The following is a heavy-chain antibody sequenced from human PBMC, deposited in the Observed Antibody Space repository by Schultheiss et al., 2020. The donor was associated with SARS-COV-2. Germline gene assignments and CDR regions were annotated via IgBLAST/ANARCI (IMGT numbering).Heavy chain of an antibody. CDR2: IYYSGST. D-gene: IGHD2-8*01. V-gene: IGHV4-31*01. Sequence: SETLSLTCTVSGGSISSGGYYWSWIRQHPGKGLEWIGYIYYSGSTYYNPSLKSLVTISVDTSKNQFSLKLSSVTAADTAVYYCATLMVYASEFDYWGQGTLVTVSS. CDR3: ATLMVYASEFDY. CDR1: GGSISSGGYY. J-gene: IGHJ4*02.